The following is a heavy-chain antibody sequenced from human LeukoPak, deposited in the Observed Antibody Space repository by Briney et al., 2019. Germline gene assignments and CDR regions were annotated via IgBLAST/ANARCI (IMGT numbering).Heavy chain of an antibody. D-gene: IGHD1-26*01. CDR2: TYYSGST. Sequence: SETLSLTCTVSGGSISSYYWSWIRQPPGKGLEWIGYTYYSGSTNYNPSLKSRVTISVDTSKNQFSLKLSSVTAADTAVYYCARQVELPSFDIWGQGTMVTVSS. CDR3: ARQVELPSFDI. V-gene: IGHV4-59*08. CDR1: GGSISSYY. J-gene: IGHJ3*02.